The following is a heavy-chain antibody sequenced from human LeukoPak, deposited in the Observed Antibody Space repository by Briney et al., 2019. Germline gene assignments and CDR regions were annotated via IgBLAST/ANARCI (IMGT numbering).Heavy chain of an antibody. D-gene: IGHD2-15*01. CDR3: ARHYCSGGSCSSRGYFQH. CDR2: IYYSGST. J-gene: IGHJ1*01. CDR1: GYSISSGYY. V-gene: IGHV4-38-2*02. Sequence: PSETLSLTCTVSGYSISSGYYWGWIRQPPGKGLEWIGSIYYSGSTNYNPSLKSRVTISVDTSKNQFSLTLSSVTAADTAVYYCARHYCSGGSCSSRGYFQHWGQGTLVTVSS.